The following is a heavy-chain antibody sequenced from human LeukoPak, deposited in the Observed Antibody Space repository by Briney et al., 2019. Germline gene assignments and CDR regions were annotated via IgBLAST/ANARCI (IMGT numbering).Heavy chain of an antibody. Sequence: SETLSLTCPVSGYSISSGYYWGWIRQPPGKGLEWIGSIYHSGSTYYNPSLKSRVTISVDTSKNQFSLKLSSVTAADTAVYYCARGNVDTAMEDYYYYMDVWGKGTTVTVSS. V-gene: IGHV4-38-2*01. CDR1: GYSISSGYY. J-gene: IGHJ6*03. CDR2: IYHSGST. D-gene: IGHD5-18*01. CDR3: ARGNVDTAMEDYYYYMDV.